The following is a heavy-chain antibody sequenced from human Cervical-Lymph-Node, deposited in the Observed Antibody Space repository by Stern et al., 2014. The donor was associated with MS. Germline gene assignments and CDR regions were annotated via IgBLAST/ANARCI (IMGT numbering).Heavy chain of an antibody. J-gene: IGHJ4*02. CDR2: IVPILGIT. Sequence: VQLEESGTEVKKPGSSVKVSCKPSEGTFGDSTIHWVRQAPGQGLEWMGRIVPILGITTYTQNFQGRVTFTADDSRTTAYLELRGLRSDDTAIYYCARTSLLDSWGQGTLVTVSS. CDR1: EGTFGDST. V-gene: IGHV1-69*09. CDR3: ARTSLLDS. D-gene: IGHD1-1*01.